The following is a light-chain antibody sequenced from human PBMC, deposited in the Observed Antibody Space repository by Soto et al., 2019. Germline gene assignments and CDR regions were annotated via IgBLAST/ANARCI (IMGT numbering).Light chain of an antibody. CDR2: NSN. J-gene: IGLJ2*01. V-gene: IGLV1-47*02. CDR3: AAWDDSLSGPV. CDR1: SSNIGSNH. Sequence: QSVLTQPPSASGTPGQRVTISCSGSSSNIGSNHVSWYHQLPGTAPKLLIYNSNQRPSGVPDRFSGSKSGTSASLAISGLRSDDEADYYCAAWDDSLSGPVFGGGTKLTVL.